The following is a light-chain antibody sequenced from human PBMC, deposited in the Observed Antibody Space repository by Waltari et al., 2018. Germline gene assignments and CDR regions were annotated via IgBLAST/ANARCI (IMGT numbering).Light chain of an antibody. Sequence: DIQMTQSPSTLSASVGDRVTITCRASQNINSWLAWYQQKPGKAPKLLIYKASSLETRVPSRFSGSESGTEFTLTINSLQPDDFATYYCQQYNSYHIFTFGPGTKVEI. J-gene: IGKJ3*01. CDR3: QQYNSYHIFT. CDR2: KAS. V-gene: IGKV1-5*03. CDR1: QNINSW.